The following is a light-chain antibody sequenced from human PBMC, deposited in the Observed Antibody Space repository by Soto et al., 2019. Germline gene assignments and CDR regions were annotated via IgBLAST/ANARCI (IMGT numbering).Light chain of an antibody. Sequence: QSALTQPPSASGSAGQSVTISCTGTSSDVGGYNYVSWYQQHPGKAPKLMIYEVSKRPSGVPDRFSGSKSGNTASLTVSGLQADDESDYYCSSFGGSGVFGGGTKLTVL. CDR2: EVS. J-gene: IGLJ3*02. CDR3: SSFGGSGV. V-gene: IGLV2-8*01. CDR1: SSDVGGYNY.